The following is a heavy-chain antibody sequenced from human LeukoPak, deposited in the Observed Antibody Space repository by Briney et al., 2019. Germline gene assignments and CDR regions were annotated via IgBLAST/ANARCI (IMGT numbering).Heavy chain of an antibody. V-gene: IGHV3-48*03. CDR3: ARDQAHYGSGSYYSRPYYYYYYMDV. J-gene: IGHJ6*03. CDR2: ISSSGSTI. Sequence: PGGSLRLSCAASGFTFSSYEMNWVRQAPGKGLEWVSYISSSGSTIYYADSVKGRFTISRDNAKNSLYLQMNSLRAEDTAVYYCARDQAHYGSGSYYSRPYYYYYYMDVWGKGTTVTVSS. D-gene: IGHD3-10*01. CDR1: GFTFSSYE.